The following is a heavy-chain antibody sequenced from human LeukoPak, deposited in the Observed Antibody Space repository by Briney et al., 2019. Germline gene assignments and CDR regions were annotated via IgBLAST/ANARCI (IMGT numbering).Heavy chain of an antibody. V-gene: IGHV3-23*01. CDR1: GLTFSSYA. CDR2: ISGSGGST. Sequence: GGSLRLSCAASGLTFSSYAMSWVRQAPGKGLEWVSAISGSGGSTYYADSVKGRFTISRDNSKNTLYLQMNSLRAEDTAVYYCAKDRIRIAAAGTSDYWGQGTLVTVSS. CDR3: AKDRIRIAAAGTSDY. D-gene: IGHD6-13*01. J-gene: IGHJ4*02.